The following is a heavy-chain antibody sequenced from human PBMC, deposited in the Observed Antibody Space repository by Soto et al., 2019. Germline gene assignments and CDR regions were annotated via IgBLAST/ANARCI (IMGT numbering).Heavy chain of an antibody. J-gene: IGHJ6*02. CDR3: ASSSIAPPGYYYGMDV. CDR1: GGTFSSYA. Sequence: QVQLVQSGAEVKKPGSSVKVYCKASGGTFSSYAISWVRQAPGQGLEWMGGIIPIFGTANYAQKFQGRVTITADESTSTAYMELSSLRSEDTAVYYCASSSIAPPGYYYGMDVWGQGTTVTVSS. CDR2: IIPIFGTA. D-gene: IGHD6-13*01. V-gene: IGHV1-69*12.